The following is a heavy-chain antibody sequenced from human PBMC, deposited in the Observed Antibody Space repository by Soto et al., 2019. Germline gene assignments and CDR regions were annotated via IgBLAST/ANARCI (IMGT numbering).Heavy chain of an antibody. CDR2: ISYDGSNK. CDR3: AKDPSYNWNYVDY. CDR1: GFTLSSYG. Sequence: GGSLRLSCAASGFTLSSYGMHWVRQAPGKGLEWVAVISYDGSNKYYADSVKGRFTISRDNSKNTLYLQMNSLRAEDTAVYYCAKDPSYNWNYVDYWGQGTLVTVSS. V-gene: IGHV3-30*18. J-gene: IGHJ4*02. D-gene: IGHD1-20*01.